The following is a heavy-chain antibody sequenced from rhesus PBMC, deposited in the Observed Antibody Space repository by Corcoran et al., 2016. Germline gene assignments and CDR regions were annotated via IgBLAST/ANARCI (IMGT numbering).Heavy chain of an antibody. V-gene: IGHV4-73*01. CDR1: GGSISGYY. CDR2: IDGKSAST. Sequence: QVKLQQWGEGLVKPSETLSLTCAVYGGSISGYYWSWIRQPPGKGREWIGNIDGKSASTNYNPSLNNRVTMSKDTSKNQFSRKLSSVTAADTAVYYCARSGRTGYNSYFDYWGQGVLVTVSS. J-gene: IGHJ4*01. D-gene: IGHD1-26*01. CDR3: ARSGRTGYNSYFDY.